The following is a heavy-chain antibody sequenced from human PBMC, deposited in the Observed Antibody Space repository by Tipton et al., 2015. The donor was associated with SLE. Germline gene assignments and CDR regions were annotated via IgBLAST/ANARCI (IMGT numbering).Heavy chain of an antibody. CDR2: VYSSGSA. CDR1: GDSITSYY. Sequence: GLVKPSETLSLTCSVSGDSITSYYWSWFRQSTGRGLEWIGRVYSSGSANYNPALISRVSMSVDISKNQFFLTLRSVTAADTAVYYCARRPPSYYTHGVCELWGQGTLVTVSS. D-gene: IGHD2-8*01. CDR3: ARRPPSYYTHGVCEL. V-gene: IGHV4-4*07. J-gene: IGHJ4*02.